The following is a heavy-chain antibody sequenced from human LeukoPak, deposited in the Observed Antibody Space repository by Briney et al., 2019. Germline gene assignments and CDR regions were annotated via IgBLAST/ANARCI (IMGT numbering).Heavy chain of an antibody. Sequence: KPSETLSLTCTVSGYSISSGYYWGWIRQPPGKGLEGIGSIYHSGSTYYNPSLKSRVTISVDTSKNQFSLKLSSVTAADTAVYYCAREFNYYDSSGYYLDGLDWGQGTLVTVSS. D-gene: IGHD3-22*01. CDR1: GYSISSGYY. V-gene: IGHV4-38-2*02. J-gene: IGHJ4*02. CDR2: IYHSGST. CDR3: AREFNYYDSSGYYLDGLD.